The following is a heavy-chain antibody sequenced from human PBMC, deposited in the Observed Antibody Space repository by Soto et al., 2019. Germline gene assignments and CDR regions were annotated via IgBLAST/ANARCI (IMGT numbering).Heavy chain of an antibody. J-gene: IGHJ4*02. CDR2: ILHNGNA. CDR1: GASVTSTGYY. CDR3: ARVSAVSAEYYFDY. V-gene: IGHV4-30-4*01. D-gene: IGHD6-19*01. Sequence: QVQLRESGPGLMRPSQTLSLTCTVSGASVTSTGYYWTWIRQSPGKGLEWLGYILHNGNADYSPSLETLLSISLDSSKNQFSLKVNSVSAADTAIYFCARVSAVSAEYYFDYWGQGALVTVSS.